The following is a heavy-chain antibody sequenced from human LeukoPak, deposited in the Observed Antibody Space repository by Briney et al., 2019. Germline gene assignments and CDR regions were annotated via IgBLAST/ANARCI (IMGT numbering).Heavy chain of an antibody. Sequence: ASVKVSCKASGYTFTGYYMHWVRQAPGQGLEWMGWINPNSGATNYAQKFQGWVTMTRDTSISTAYMELSRLRSDDTAVYYCASSPGAYCSSTSCESYGMDAWGQGTTVTVSS. J-gene: IGHJ6*02. D-gene: IGHD2-2*01. CDR2: INPNSGAT. CDR3: ASSPGAYCSSTSCESYGMDA. V-gene: IGHV1-2*04. CDR1: GYTFTGYY.